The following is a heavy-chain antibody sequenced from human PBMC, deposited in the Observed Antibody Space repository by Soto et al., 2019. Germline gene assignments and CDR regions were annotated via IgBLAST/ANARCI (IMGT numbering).Heavy chain of an antibody. J-gene: IGHJ3*02. V-gene: IGHV3-23*01. D-gene: IGHD3-22*01. CDR1: GFTFSSYA. Sequence: GSLRLSCAASGFTFSSYAMSWVRQAPGKGLEWVSAISGSGGSTYYADSVKGRFTISRDNSKNTLYLQMNSLRAEDTAVYYCAKAAYDSSGYYWAFDIWGQGTMVTVSS. CDR3: AKAAYDSSGYYWAFDI. CDR2: ISGSGGST.